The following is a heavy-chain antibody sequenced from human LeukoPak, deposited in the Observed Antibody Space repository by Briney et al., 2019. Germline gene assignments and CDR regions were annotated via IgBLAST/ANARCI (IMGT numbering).Heavy chain of an antibody. Sequence: ASVKVSCKASGYTFTTYGISWVRQAPGPGLEWMGWISAYNGNTNYAQKLQGRVTMTTDTSTSTAYMELRSLRSDDTAVYYCARDLIAARPNWYDPWGQGTLVTVSS. J-gene: IGHJ5*02. CDR1: GYTFTTYG. CDR3: ARDLIAARPNWYDP. CDR2: ISAYNGNT. V-gene: IGHV1-18*01. D-gene: IGHD6-6*01.